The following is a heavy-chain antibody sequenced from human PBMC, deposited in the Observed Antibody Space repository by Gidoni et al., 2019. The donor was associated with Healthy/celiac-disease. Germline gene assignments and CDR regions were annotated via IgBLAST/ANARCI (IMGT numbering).Heavy chain of an antibody. CDR3: ARGRGYCSSTSCYGSWFDP. V-gene: IGHV4-30-2*01. CDR2: IDHSGST. J-gene: IGHJ5*02. D-gene: IGHD2-2*01. Sequence: QLQLQESGSGLVKPSQTLSLTCAVSGGSISSGGYSWSWIRQPPGKGLEWIGYIDHSGSTYYNPSLKSRVTISVDRSKNQFSLKLSSVTAADTAVYYCARGRGYCSSTSCYGSWFDPWGQGTLVTVSS. CDR1: GGSISSGGYS.